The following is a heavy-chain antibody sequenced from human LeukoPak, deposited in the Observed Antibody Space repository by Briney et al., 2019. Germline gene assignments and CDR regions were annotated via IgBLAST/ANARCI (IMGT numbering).Heavy chain of an antibody. D-gene: IGHD6-19*01. CDR2: ISSSSSTI. Sequence: GGSLRLSCAASGFTFSSYSMNWVRQAPGKGLEWVSYISSSSSTIYYADSVKGRFTISRDNAKNSLYLQMNSLRAEDTAVYDCAREKSSGCFDYWGQGTLVTVSS. CDR3: AREKSSGCFDY. V-gene: IGHV3-48*04. J-gene: IGHJ4*02. CDR1: GFTFSSYS.